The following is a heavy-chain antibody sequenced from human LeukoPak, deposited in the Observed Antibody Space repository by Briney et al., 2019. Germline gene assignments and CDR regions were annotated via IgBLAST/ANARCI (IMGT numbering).Heavy chain of an antibody. CDR1: GGSISSYD. CDR2: IYTSGST. CDR3: ARGYSSSWYYYYYMDV. J-gene: IGHJ6*03. Sequence: SETLSLTCTVSGGSISSYDWSWIRQPAGKGLEWIGRIYTSGSTNYNPSLKSRVTMSVDTSKNQFSLKLSSVTAADTAVYYCARGYSSSWYYYYYMDVWGKGTTVTVSS. D-gene: IGHD6-13*01. V-gene: IGHV4-4*07.